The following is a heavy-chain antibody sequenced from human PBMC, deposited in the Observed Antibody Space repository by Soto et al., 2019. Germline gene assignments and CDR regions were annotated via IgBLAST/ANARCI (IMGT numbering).Heavy chain of an antibody. Sequence: QVQLVQSGGEVRKPGASVKVSCKASGYTFATYGVSWVRQAPGQGLEWVGWISAINGATSSAQKFLDRVIMTTDTSTSTAFMELRSLRSDDTAIYYCTRGKSIAVAEWYWGQGTRVTVSS. CDR2: ISAINGAT. CDR3: TRGKSIAVAEWY. J-gene: IGHJ4*02. V-gene: IGHV1-18*01. D-gene: IGHD6-19*01. CDR1: GYTFATYG.